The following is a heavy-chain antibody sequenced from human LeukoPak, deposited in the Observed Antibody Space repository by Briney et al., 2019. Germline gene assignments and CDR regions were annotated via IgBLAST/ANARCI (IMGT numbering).Heavy chain of an antibody. Sequence: SVKVSCKASGGTFSSYAISWVRQAPGQGLKWMGGIIPIFGTANYAQKFQGRVTITADKSTSTAYMELSSLRSEDTAVYYCARDSAQQLFFCYFDYWGQGTLVTVSS. D-gene: IGHD6-13*01. J-gene: IGHJ4*02. CDR1: GGTFSSYA. CDR3: ARDSAQQLFFCYFDY. CDR2: IIPIFGTA. V-gene: IGHV1-69*06.